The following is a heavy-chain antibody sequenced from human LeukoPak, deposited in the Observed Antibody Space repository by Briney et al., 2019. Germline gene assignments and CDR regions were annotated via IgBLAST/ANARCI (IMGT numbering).Heavy chain of an antibody. V-gene: IGHV4-30-4*08. J-gene: IGHJ4*02. CDR2: IYYSGST. CDR3: ATSRGRGPYFDS. D-gene: IGHD3-10*01. Sequence: SQTLSLTCTVSGGSISSGGYYWSWIRQHPGKGLEWIGYIYYSGSTYYNPSLKSRVTISVDTSKNQFSVKLTSVTAADTAVYYCATSRGRGPYFDSWVQGTLVTVSS. CDR1: GGSISSGGYY.